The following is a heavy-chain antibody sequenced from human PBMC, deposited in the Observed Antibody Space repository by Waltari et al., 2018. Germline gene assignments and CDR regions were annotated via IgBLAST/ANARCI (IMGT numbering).Heavy chain of an antibody. J-gene: IGHJ4*01. CDR2: VSPSGDP. V-gene: IGHV4-39*01. Sequence: QESGPAVVKPAGTLSLTCSVSGASITSRDFYWGWVRQSPDKGLQWIGTVSPSGDPYYVSSLGIRVSISVDTPNNQFSLTLTSVTAADTSVYYCVRHDRIYSRGWSYLDHWGPGALVIVSS. CDR1: GASITSRDFY. CDR3: VRHDRIYSRGWSYLDH. D-gene: IGHD3-22*01.